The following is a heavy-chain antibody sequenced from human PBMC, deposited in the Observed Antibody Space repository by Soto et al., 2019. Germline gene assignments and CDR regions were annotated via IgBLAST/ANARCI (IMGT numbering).Heavy chain of an antibody. CDR3: ARGGCSSTSCYKDEYFDY. CDR1: GGTFSSYA. J-gene: IGHJ4*02. CDR2: IIPIFGTA. D-gene: IGHD2-2*02. Sequence: SVKVSCKASGGTFSSYAISWVRQAPGQGLEWMGGIIPIFGTANYAQKFQGRVTITADESTSTAYMELSSLRSEDTAVYYCARGGCSSTSCYKDEYFDYWGQGTLVTVSS. V-gene: IGHV1-69*13.